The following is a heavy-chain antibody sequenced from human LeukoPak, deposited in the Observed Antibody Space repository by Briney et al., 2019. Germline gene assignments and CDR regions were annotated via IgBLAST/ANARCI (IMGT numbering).Heavy chain of an antibody. CDR3: ARGSMVRGVIMNNYYYYGMDV. V-gene: IGHV1-46*01. D-gene: IGHD3-10*01. CDR1: GYTFTSYY. J-gene: IGHJ6*02. Sequence: GASVKVSCKASGYTFTSYYMHWVRQAPGQGLEWMGIINPSGGSTSYAQKFQGRVTMTRDTSTSTVHMELSSLRSEDTAVYYCARGSMVRGVIMNNYYYYGMDVWGQGTTVTVSS. CDR2: INPSGGST.